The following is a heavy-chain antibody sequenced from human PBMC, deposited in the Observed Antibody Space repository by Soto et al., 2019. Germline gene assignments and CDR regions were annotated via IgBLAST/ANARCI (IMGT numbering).Heavy chain of an antibody. Sequence: ASVKVSCKASGYTFASYAISWMRQAPGQGLEWMGWISAYNGNTNYAQKLQGRVTMTTDTSTSTAYMELRSLRSDDTAVYYCAKDSYYHDTSGYYTFDSWGQGTLVTVSS. CDR2: ISAYNGNT. CDR3: AKDSYYHDTSGYYTFDS. CDR1: GYTFASYA. D-gene: IGHD3-22*01. V-gene: IGHV1-18*01. J-gene: IGHJ4*02.